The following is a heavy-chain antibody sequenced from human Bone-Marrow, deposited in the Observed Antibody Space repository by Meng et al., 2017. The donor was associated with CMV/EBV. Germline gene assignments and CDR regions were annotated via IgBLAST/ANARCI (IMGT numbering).Heavy chain of an antibody. CDR2: IYHSGST. CDR3: GSGGSYYPYYFAY. Sequence: GSLRLSCTVSGYSISSGYYWGWIRQPPGKGLEWIGSIYHSGSTYYNPSLKSRVTISVDTSKNQFSLKLSSVTAADTAVYYCGSGGSYYPYYFAYWGQGKLVNVDS. D-gene: IGHD1-26*01. J-gene: IGHJ4*02. V-gene: IGHV4-38-2*02. CDR1: GYSISSGYY.